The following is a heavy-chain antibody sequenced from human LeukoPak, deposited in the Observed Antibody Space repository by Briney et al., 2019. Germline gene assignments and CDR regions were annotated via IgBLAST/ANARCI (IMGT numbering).Heavy chain of an antibody. J-gene: IGHJ3*02. Sequence: GGSLRLSCAASGFTFDDYAMHWVRQAPGKGLEWVSGISWNSGSIGYADSVKGRFTISRDNAKNSLYLQMNSLRAEDMALYYCAKGLGAARGTNAFDIWGQGTMVTVSS. D-gene: IGHD6-6*01. CDR3: AKGLGAARGTNAFDI. CDR1: GFTFDDYA. V-gene: IGHV3-9*03. CDR2: ISWNSGSI.